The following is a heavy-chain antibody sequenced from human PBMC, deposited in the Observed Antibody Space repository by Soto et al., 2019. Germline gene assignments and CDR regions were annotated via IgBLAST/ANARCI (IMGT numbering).Heavy chain of an antibody. J-gene: IGHJ6*02. CDR2: IIPIFGTA. CDR3: VREMMGSSSWYYYYGMDV. V-gene: IGHV1-69*13. CDR1: GGTFSSYA. D-gene: IGHD6-13*01. Sequence: SEKVSCKASGGTFSSYAISWVRQDHRHGLEWMGGIIPIFGTATYAQRFQGRVTITADESTSTAYMELSSLRSEDTAVYYCVREMMGSSSWYYYYGMDVWGQGTTVTVSS.